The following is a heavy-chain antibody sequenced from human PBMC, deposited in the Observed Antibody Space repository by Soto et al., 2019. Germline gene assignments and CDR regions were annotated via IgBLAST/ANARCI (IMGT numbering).Heavy chain of an antibody. D-gene: IGHD2-2*01. J-gene: IGHJ4*02. V-gene: IGHV4-31*03. CDR2: SYHSGNA. Sequence: QVQLQESGPGLVKPSQTLSLTCTVSGASISSGGYYWGWIRQQPGKGLEWIGYSYHSGNAYYNPSLKSRFTVSVDTSKIQFSLKVNSVTAADTAVYYCARYCSTTRCPFDYWGQGTLVTVSS. CDR1: GASISSGGYY. CDR3: ARYCSTTRCPFDY.